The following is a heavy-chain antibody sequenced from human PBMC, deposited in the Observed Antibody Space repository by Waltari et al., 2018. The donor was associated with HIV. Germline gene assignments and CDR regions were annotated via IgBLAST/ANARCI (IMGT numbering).Heavy chain of an antibody. J-gene: IGHJ4*02. CDR2: IKPDSSEK. CDR3: TRGGYWEPPDY. V-gene: IGHV3-7*01. CDR1: GFSIGRYW. D-gene: IGHD1-26*01. Sequence: QLVESGGDLVPPGGSLRLSCVVSGFSIGRYWITWVRQDPGKGLEWVANIKPDSSEKHYVGSVKGRFTVSRDNARDSLFLHMDTLRVDDTAVYYCTRGGYWEPPDYWGQGTLVTVSS.